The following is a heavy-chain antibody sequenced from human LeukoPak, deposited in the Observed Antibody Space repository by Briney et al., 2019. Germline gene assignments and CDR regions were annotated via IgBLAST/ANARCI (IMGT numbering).Heavy chain of an antibody. Sequence: GASVKVSCKASGYTFTGYYMHWVRQAPGQGLEWMGWINPNGGGTNYAQKFQGRVTMTRDKSIRTAYMELSRLTSDDTAVYYCARNIWFGESADAFDIWGQGTMVTVSS. J-gene: IGHJ3*02. CDR2: INPNGGGT. CDR1: GYTFTGYY. D-gene: IGHD3-10*01. CDR3: ARNIWFGESADAFDI. V-gene: IGHV1-2*02.